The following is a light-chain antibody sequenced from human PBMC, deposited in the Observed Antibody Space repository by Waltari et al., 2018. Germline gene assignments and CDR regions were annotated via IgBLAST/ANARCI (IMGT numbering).Light chain of an antibody. J-gene: IGLJ3*02. CDR1: SSDVGSYNL. V-gene: IGLV2-23*01. CDR2: EGS. CDR3: CSYAGSNTWV. Sequence: QSALTQPASVSGSPGQSITISCTGTSSDVGSYNLVSWYQHHPGKAPKLMFYEGSKRPSGVSNRFSVTKSGNTSSLTSSGLQAEDEADYYCCSYAGSNTWVFGEGTKLTVL.